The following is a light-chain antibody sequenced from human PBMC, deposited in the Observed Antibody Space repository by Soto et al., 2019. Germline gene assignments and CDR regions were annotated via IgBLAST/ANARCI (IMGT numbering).Light chain of an antibody. CDR1: TSVSST. CDR3: QQYNHWPRT. V-gene: IGKV3-15*01. CDR2: GAS. J-gene: IGKJ1*01. Sequence: IMMTQSPATLTLSAGERASLPCSASTSVSSTLAWYQQKPGQAPRLLIYGASTRATGIPARFSGSGSGTEFTLAVSSLQSEDFAVYYCQQYNHWPRTVGLGTKVDIK.